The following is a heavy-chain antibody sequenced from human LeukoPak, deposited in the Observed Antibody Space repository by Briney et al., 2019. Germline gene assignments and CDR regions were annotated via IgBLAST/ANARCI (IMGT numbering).Heavy chain of an antibody. CDR2: INTYNGNT. V-gene: IGHV1-18*01. CDR3: ASPRDSSGWEYYFDY. J-gene: IGHJ4*02. Sequence: GASVKVSCKTSGYTFTSYGISWVRQAPGQGLEWMGWINTYNGNTNYAQKLQGRVTMTTDTSTSTAYMELSSLRSEDTAVYYCASPRDSSGWEYYFDYWGQGTLVTVSS. CDR1: GYTFTSYG. D-gene: IGHD6-19*01.